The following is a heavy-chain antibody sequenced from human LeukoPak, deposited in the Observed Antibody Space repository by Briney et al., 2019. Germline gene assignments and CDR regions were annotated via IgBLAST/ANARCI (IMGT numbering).Heavy chain of an antibody. J-gene: IGHJ4*02. CDR2: IIPIFGTA. CDR1: GGTFSCYA. V-gene: IGHV1-69*05. CDR3: ARDRLLWFGELSYFDY. Sequence: GSSVKVSCKASGGTFSCYAISWVRQAPGQGLEWMGRIIPIFGTANYAQKFQGRVTITTDESTSTAYMELSSLRSEDTAVYYCARDRLLWFGELSYFDYWGQGTLVTVSS. D-gene: IGHD3-10*01.